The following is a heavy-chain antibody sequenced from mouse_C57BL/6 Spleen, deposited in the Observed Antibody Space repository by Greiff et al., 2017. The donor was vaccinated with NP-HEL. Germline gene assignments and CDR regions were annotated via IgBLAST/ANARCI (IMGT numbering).Heavy chain of an antibody. Sequence: EVQLQQSGSVLVKPGASVKMSCKASGYTFTDYYMNWVKQSHGKSLEWIGVINPYNGGTSYNQKFKGKATLTVDKSSSTAYMELNSLTSEDSAVYYCSRRYVYYFDYWGQGTTLTVSS. D-gene: IGHD1-1*01. CDR1: GYTFTDYY. J-gene: IGHJ2*01. CDR3: SRRYVYYFDY. CDR2: INPYNGGT. V-gene: IGHV1-19*01.